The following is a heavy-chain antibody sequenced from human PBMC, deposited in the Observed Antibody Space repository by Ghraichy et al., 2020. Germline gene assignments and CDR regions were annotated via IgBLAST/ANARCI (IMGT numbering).Heavy chain of an antibody. V-gene: IGHV4-39*01. J-gene: IGHJ2*01. Sequence: SETLSLTCTVSGGSTSSSNYYWGWIRQPPGKGLEWIGSSHHTGSTYYNPSLKSRVTIVVDTSKNQFSLNLSSVTAADTAVYYCVGSLAVIRYFALWGRGTLVTVSS. CDR1: GGSTSSSNYY. CDR3: VGSLAVIRYFAL. CDR2: SHHTGST. D-gene: IGHD4-23*01.